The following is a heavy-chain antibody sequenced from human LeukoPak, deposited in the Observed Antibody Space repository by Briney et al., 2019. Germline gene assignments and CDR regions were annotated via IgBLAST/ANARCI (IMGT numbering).Heavy chain of an antibody. CDR3: GRNDFWSGYYEMDV. Sequence: PGGSLRLSCAASGFTFSSYWMSWVRQAPGKGLEWVANIKQDGSEKYYVDSVKGRFTISRDNAKNSLYLQMNSLRAEDTAVYYCGRNDFWSGYYEMDVWGKGTTVTVSS. J-gene: IGHJ6*04. V-gene: IGHV3-7*01. D-gene: IGHD3-3*01. CDR1: GFTFSSYW. CDR2: IKQDGSEK.